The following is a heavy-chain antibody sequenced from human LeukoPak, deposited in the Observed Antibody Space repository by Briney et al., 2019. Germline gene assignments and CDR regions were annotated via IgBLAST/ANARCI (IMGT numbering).Heavy chain of an antibody. V-gene: IGHV1-3*01. CDR1: GYTFTSYA. D-gene: IGHD1-26*01. Sequence: ASVKVSCKASGYTFTSYAMHWVRQAPGQRLEWMGWINAGNGNTKYSQKFQGRVTITRDTSASTAYMELSSLTSEDTAVYYCAREGARSSDTSGSYPLDYWGQGTLVTVSS. CDR2: INAGNGNT. CDR3: AREGARSSDTSGSYPLDY. J-gene: IGHJ4*02.